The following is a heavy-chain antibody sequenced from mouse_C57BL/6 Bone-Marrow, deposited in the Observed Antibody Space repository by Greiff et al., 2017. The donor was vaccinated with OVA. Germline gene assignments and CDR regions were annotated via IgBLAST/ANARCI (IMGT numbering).Heavy chain of an antibody. CDR3: TRPKPRNSWFAY. J-gene: IGHJ3*01. Sequence: EVKLVESGEGLVKPGGSLKLSCAASGFTFSSYAMSWVRQTPEKRLEWVAYISSGGDYIYYADTVKGRFTISRDNARNTLYLQMSSLKSEDTAMYYCTRPKPRNSWFAYWGQGTLVTVSA. CDR2: ISSGGDYI. D-gene: IGHD2-1*01. CDR1: GFTFSSYA. V-gene: IGHV5-9-1*02.